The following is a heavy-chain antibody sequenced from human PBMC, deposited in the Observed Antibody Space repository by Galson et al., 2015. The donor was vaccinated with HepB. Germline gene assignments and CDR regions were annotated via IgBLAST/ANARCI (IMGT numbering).Heavy chain of an antibody. D-gene: IGHD5-18*01. Sequence: SLRLSCAASGFTFSYYGMHWVRQAPGKGLEWVALIWYDGSNKDYADSVKGRFTISRDNSKNTLYLQMNSLRAEDTSVYYCARDFGHSFGYYNYFDPWGQGTLVTVSS. CDR3: ARDFGHSFGYYNYFDP. CDR1: GFTFSYYG. CDR2: IWYDGSNK. J-gene: IGHJ5*02. V-gene: IGHV3-33*01.